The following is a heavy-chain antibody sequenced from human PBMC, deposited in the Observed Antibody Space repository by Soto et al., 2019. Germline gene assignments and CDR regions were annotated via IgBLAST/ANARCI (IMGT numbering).Heavy chain of an antibody. V-gene: IGHV4-34*01. Sequence: SETLSLTCAVYGGSFSGYYWSWIRQPPGKGLEWIGEINHSGSTNYNPSLKSRVTISVDTSKNQFSLKLSSVTAADTAVYYCARGGEDVEMATVFPIWADYWGQGTLVTVSS. CDR3: ARGGEDVEMATVFPIWADY. CDR1: GGSFSGYY. CDR2: INHSGST. D-gene: IGHD5-12*01. J-gene: IGHJ4*02.